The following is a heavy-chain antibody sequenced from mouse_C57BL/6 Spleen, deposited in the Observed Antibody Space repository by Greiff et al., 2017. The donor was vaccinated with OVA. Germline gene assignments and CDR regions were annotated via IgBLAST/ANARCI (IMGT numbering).Heavy chain of an antibody. J-gene: IGHJ3*01. CDR1: GYTFTSYW. D-gene: IGHD2-3*01. CDR3: ARCADGYPLFAY. CDR2: IDPSDSYT. V-gene: IGHV1-69*01. Sequence: QVQLKQPGAELVMPGASVKLSCKASGYTFTSYWMHWVKQRPGQGLEWIGEIDPSDSYTNYNQKFKGKSTLTVDKSSSTAYMQLSSLTSEDSAVYYCARCADGYPLFAYWGQGTLVTVSA.